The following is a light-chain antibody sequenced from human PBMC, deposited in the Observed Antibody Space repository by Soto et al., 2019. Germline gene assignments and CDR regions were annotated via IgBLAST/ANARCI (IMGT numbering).Light chain of an antibody. CDR1: QGISSY. CDR3: QQYNSYPFT. V-gene: IGKV1-8*01. CDR2: DAS. Sequence: AIRMTQSPSSFSASTGDRVTITCRASQGISSYLAWYQQKPGKAPKLLIYDASSLESGVPSRFSGSGSGTEFTLTISSLQPDDFATYYCQQYNSYPFTFGPGTKVDIK. J-gene: IGKJ3*01.